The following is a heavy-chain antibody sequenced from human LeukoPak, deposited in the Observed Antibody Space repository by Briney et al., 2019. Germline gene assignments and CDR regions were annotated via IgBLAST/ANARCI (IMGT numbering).Heavy chain of an antibody. CDR2: INHSGDT. J-gene: IGHJ4*03. D-gene: IGHD1-1*01. CDR3: ARGPTISETGYFDY. Sequence: SETLSLTCAVYGGSFSGYYWSWIRQSPGRGLEWIGEINHSGDTNYNSSVKSRVTISVDTSKNQFSLKARSLTAADTAVYYCARGPTISETGYFDYWGQGTLVTVSS. CDR1: GGSFSGYY. V-gene: IGHV4-34*01.